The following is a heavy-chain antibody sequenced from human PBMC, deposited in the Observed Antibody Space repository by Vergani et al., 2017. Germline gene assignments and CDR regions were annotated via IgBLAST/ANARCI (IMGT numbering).Heavy chain of an antibody. D-gene: IGHD2-2*01. CDR1: VGTFSSYA. J-gene: IGHJ6*03. V-gene: IGHV1-69*01. CDR2: IIPIFGTA. Sequence: QVQLVQSGAEVKKPGSSVKVSCKASVGTFSSYAISWVRQAPGQGLEWMGVIIPIFGTANYAQKFQGRVTITADVSTSTAYMEVSSLRSEDTAVYYCARGVLGYCSSTSRCSGHDYYYYMDVWGKGITVTVSS. CDR3: ARGVLGYCSSTSRCSGHDYYYYMDV.